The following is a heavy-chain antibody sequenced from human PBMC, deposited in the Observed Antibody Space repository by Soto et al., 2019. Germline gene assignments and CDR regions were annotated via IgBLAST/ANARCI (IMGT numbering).Heavy chain of an antibody. V-gene: IGHV1-2*04. CDR1: GYTFTGYY. D-gene: IGHD6-13*01. Sequence: ASVKVSCKASGYTFTGYYMHWVRQAPGQGLEWMGWINPNSGGTNYAQKFQGWVTMTRDTSISTAYMELSRLRSDDTAVYYCARGYSQQPEVDPYYYYMDVWGKGTTVTVSS. CDR2: INPNSGGT. CDR3: ARGYSQQPEVDPYYYYMDV. J-gene: IGHJ6*03.